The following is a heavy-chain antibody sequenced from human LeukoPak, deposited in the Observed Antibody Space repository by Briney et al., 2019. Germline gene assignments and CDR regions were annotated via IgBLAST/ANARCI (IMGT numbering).Heavy chain of an antibody. Sequence: PGGSLRLSCAASGFTFSSYAMSWVRQAPGKGLEWVSAISGSGGSTYYADSVKGRFTISGDNSKNTLYLQMNSLRAEDTAVYCCAKDGEQWPLSHFDYWGQGTLVTVSS. J-gene: IGHJ4*02. D-gene: IGHD6-19*01. V-gene: IGHV3-23*01. CDR3: AKDGEQWPLSHFDY. CDR2: ISGSGGST. CDR1: GFTFSSYA.